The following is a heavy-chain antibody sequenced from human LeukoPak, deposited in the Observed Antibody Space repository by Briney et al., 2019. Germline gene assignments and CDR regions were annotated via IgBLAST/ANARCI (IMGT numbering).Heavy chain of an antibody. CDR3: ARDGDYGGNSIYFDY. V-gene: IGHV1-2*06. CDR1: GYTFTGYY. Sequence: ASVKVSCKASGYTFTGYYMHWVRQAPGQGLEWMGRINPNGGGTNYAQKFQGRVTMTRDTSISTAYMELSRLRSDDTAVYYCARDGDYGGNSIYFDYWGQGTLVTVSS. D-gene: IGHD4-23*01. J-gene: IGHJ4*02. CDR2: INPNGGGT.